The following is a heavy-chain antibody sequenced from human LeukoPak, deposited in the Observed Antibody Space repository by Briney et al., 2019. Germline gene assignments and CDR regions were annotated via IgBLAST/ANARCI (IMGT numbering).Heavy chain of an antibody. CDR3: ARSSPTYYFDSSGYYYGDY. V-gene: IGHV1-2*06. CDR1: AYSFTNYY. CDR2: INPNTGVT. Sequence: GASVKASCKASAYSFTNYYIHWVRQAPGQGLEWMGRINPNTGVTNYAQFFKGRVTMTRDTSISTAYMELSRLGSDDTAVYYCARSSPTYYFDSSGYYYGDYWGQGTLVTVSS. D-gene: IGHD3-22*01. J-gene: IGHJ4*02.